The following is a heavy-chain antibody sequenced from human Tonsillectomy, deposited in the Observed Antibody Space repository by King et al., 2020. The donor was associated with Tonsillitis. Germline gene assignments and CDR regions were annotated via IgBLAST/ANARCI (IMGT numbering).Heavy chain of an antibody. CDR2: ISWNSGSI. CDR3: AKAIGDYYYYYAMDV. CDR1: GFTFDDYA. D-gene: IGHD3-10*01. V-gene: IGHV3-9*01. Sequence: VQLVESGGGLVQPDRSLRLSCAASGFTFDDYAMHWVRQAPGKGLEWVSGISWNSGSIGYADSVKGRFIISRDNAKNSLYLQMYSLRAEDSALYYCAKAIGDYYYYYAMDVWGQGTTVTVSS. J-gene: IGHJ6*02.